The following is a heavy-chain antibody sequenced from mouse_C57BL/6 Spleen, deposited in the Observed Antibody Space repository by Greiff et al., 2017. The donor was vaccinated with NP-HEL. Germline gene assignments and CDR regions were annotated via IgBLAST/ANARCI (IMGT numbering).Heavy chain of an antibody. CDR2: IRSKSNNYAT. Sequence: EVQLQESGGGLVQPKGSLKLSCAASGFSFNTYAMNWVRQAPGKGLEWVARIRSKSNNYATYYADSVKDRFTISRDDSESMLYLQMNNLKTEDTAMYYCVRHDDYYDYGFFAYWGQGTLVTVSA. J-gene: IGHJ3*01. CDR3: VRHDDYYDYGFFAY. V-gene: IGHV10-1*01. CDR1: GFSFNTYA. D-gene: IGHD2-4*01.